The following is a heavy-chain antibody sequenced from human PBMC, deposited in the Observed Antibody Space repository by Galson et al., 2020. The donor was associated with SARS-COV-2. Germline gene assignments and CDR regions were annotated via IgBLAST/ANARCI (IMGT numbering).Heavy chain of an antibody. CDR1: GGSISDFY. D-gene: IGHD1-7*01. V-gene: IGHV4-4*07. CDR3: ARGLPGDRRNYVGFDY. J-gene: IGHJ4*02. CDR2: VYSSGSI. Sequence: PSETLSLTCTVSGGSISDFYWSWIRQPAGKGLEWIGRVYSSGSITYNPSLRSRVAMSVGTSKNQFSLKLNSVTAADTAVYYCARGLPGDRRNYVGFDYWGQGTLVTVSS.